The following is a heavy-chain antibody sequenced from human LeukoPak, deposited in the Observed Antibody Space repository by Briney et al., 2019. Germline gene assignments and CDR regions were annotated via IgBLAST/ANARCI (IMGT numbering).Heavy chain of an antibody. Sequence: SQTLSLTCTVSGGSISSGDYYWSWIRQPPGKGLEWIGYIYYSGGTYYNPSLKSRVTISVDTSKNQFSLKLSSVTAADTAVYYCARAFPHSNYGYYYYAMDDWGQGTTVTVSS. CDR3: ARAFPHSNYGYYYYAMDD. CDR2: IYYSGGT. V-gene: IGHV4-30-4*01. CDR1: GGSISSGDYY. D-gene: IGHD4-11*01. J-gene: IGHJ6*02.